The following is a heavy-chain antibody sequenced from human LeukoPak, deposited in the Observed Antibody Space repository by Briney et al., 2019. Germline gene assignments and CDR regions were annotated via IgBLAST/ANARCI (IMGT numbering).Heavy chain of an antibody. Sequence: SETLSLTCTVSGGSISGSKYNWGWIRQPPGKGLQWIGSIHYIGSSYHNPSLTSRVTVSVDASKNQFSLKLTSVIAADTAVYYCASGLNYMDVWGKGTTVTVSS. CDR1: GGSISGSKYN. CDR2: IHYIGSS. V-gene: IGHV4-39*07. J-gene: IGHJ6*03. CDR3: ASGLNYMDV.